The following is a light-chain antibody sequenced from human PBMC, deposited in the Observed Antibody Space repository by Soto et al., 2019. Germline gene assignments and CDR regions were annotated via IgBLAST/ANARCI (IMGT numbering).Light chain of an antibody. V-gene: IGLV2-8*01. Sequence: QSALTQPPSASGSPGQSVTISCTGTSSGVGGYDYVSWYQQHPGTAPKLMIYEVTIRPSGVSDRFSGSKSGNTASLTVSGLQAEDEADYYCSSYTGGNPSYVFGTGTKVTVL. CDR3: SSYTGGNPSYV. J-gene: IGLJ1*01. CDR1: SSGVGGYDY. CDR2: EVT.